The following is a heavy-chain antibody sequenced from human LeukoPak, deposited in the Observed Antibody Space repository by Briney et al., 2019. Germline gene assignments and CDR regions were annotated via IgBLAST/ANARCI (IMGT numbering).Heavy chain of an antibody. CDR3: AKLHYGANSGGRYGMDV. Sequence: PGVSLRLSCAASGFTFSSYEMNWVRQAPGKGLEWVSYISSRVSTIYYADSVKGRFTMSRDNAKNSLYLQMNSLRAEDTAVYYCAKLHYGANSGGRYGMDVWGQGTTVTVSS. CDR1: GFTFSSYE. J-gene: IGHJ6*02. D-gene: IGHD4-23*01. V-gene: IGHV3-48*03. CDR2: ISSRVSTI.